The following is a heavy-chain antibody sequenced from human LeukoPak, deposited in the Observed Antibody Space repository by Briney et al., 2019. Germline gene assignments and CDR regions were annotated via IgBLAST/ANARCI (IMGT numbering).Heavy chain of an antibody. V-gene: IGHV3-23*01. CDR2: ISGSGGST. J-gene: IGHJ4*02. Sequence: RGSLRLSCAASGFTFTNFAMTWVRQAPGKGLEWVSTISGSGGSTYYADSVKGRFTISRDNSKNTLYLQMNSLRAEDTAVYYCAKCASGWSHFDYWGQGTLVTVSS. D-gene: IGHD6-19*01. CDR1: GFTFTNFA. CDR3: AKCASGWSHFDY.